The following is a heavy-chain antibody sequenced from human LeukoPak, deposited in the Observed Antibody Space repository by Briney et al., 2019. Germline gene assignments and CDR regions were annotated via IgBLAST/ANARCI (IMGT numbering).Heavy chain of an antibody. J-gene: IGHJ4*02. V-gene: IGHV1-18*01. CDR2: ISAYNGNT. CDR1: GYTFTSYG. CDR3: ASGGSYHHFDS. Sequence: ASVKVSCKASGYTFTSYGISGVRQAPGQGLEGMGWISAYNGNTNYAQKLQGRVTMTTDPSTSTAYMELRSLRSADTAVYYCASGGSYHHFDSWGQGTLVTVSS. D-gene: IGHD1-26*01.